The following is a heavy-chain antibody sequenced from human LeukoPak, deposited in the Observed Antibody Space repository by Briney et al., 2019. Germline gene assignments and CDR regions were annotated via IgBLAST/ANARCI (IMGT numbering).Heavy chain of an antibody. CDR3: ARDNVVDATSGIDY. CDR2: ISSSGSTI. V-gene: IGHV3-48*03. D-gene: IGHD2-15*01. CDR1: GFTFSSYE. Sequence: PGGSLRLSCAASGFTFSSYEMNWVRQAPGKGLEWVSYISSSGSTIYYADSVKGRFTISRENAKNSLYLQMNSLRAEDTAVYYCARDNVVDATSGIDYWGQGTLVTVSS. J-gene: IGHJ4*02.